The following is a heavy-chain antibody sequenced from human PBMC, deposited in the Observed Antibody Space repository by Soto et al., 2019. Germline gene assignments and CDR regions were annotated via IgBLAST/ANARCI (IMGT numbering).Heavy chain of an antibody. CDR1: GGSFSGYY. J-gene: IGHJ4*02. CDR2: INHSGST. CDR3: ARGGYDFWSGYRRRLFDY. D-gene: IGHD3-3*01. Sequence: SETLSLTCAVYGGSFSGYYWSWIRQPPGKGLEWIGEINHSGSTNYNPSLKSRVTISVDTSKNQFSLKLSSVTAADTAVYYCARGGYDFWSGYRRRLFDYWGQGTLVTVSS. V-gene: IGHV4-34*01.